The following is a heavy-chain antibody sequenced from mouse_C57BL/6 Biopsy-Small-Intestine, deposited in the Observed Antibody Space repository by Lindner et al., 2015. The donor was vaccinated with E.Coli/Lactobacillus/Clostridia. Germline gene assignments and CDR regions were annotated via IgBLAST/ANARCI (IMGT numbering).Heavy chain of an antibody. V-gene: IGHV1-81*01. D-gene: IGHD2-2*01. CDR2: IYPRSGNT. CDR1: GYTFTSYG. CDR3: APMVTTTGFAY. J-gene: IGHJ3*01. Sequence: VQLQESGAELARPGASVKLSCKASGYTFTSYGISWVKQRTGQGLEWIGEIYPRSGNTYYNEKFKGKATLTADKSSSTAYMELRSLTSEDSAVYFCAPMVTTTGFAYWGQGTLVTVSA.